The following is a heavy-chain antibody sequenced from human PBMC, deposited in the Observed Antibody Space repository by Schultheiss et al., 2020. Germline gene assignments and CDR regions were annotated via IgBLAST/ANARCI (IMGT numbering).Heavy chain of an antibody. J-gene: IGHJ3*02. CDR2: ISWNSGSI. Sequence: GGSLRLSCAASGFTFDDYAMHWVRQAPGKGLEWVSGISWNSGSIGYADSVKGRFTISRDNAKNSLYLQMNSLRAEDTAVYYCAKDVTAGSYLGAFDIWGQGTMVTVSS. CDR3: AKDVTAGSYLGAFDI. V-gene: IGHV3-9*01. CDR1: GFTFDDYA. D-gene: IGHD1-26*01.